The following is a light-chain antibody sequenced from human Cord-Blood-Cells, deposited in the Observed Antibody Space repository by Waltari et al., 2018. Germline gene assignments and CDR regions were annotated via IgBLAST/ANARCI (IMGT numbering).Light chain of an antibody. CDR2: VNS. CDR3: QSYDSSLSGYV. V-gene: IGLV1-40*01. CDR1: SYNSGAGDA. Sequence: QSVLTQPPSVSRAPGQSVTISCTGSSYNSGAGDALHQYQQLPGTAPKLLINVNSNRPSVVPDRFSGSKSGTSASLAITGLQAEDEADYYCQSYDSSLSGYVFGTGTKVTVL. J-gene: IGLJ1*01.